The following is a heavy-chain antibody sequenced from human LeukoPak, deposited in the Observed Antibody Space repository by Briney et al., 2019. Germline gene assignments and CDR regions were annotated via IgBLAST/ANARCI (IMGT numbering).Heavy chain of an antibody. D-gene: IGHD2-15*01. CDR2: IIPIFGTA. CDR1: GYTFTSFD. CDR3: ARDNFGVSGYYNY. V-gene: IGHV1-69*13. Sequence: ASVNVSCKASGYTFTSFDINWVRQAPGQGLEWMGGIIPIFGTANYAQKFQGRVTITADESTSTAYMELSSLRSEDTAVYYCARDNFGVSGYYNYWGQGTLVTVSS. J-gene: IGHJ4*02.